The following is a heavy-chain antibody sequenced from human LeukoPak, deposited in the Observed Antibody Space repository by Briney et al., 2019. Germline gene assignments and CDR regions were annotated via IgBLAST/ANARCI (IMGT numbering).Heavy chain of an antibody. CDR3: ARGDPTAATGLYWYFDL. Sequence: SVKVSCKASGGTFSSYAISWVRQAPGQGLEWMGGIIPIFGTANYAQKFQGRVTITTDESTSTAYMELSSLRSEDTAVYYCARGDPTAATGLYWYFDLWGRGTLVTVSS. CDR2: IIPIFGTA. V-gene: IGHV1-69*05. J-gene: IGHJ2*01. CDR1: GGTFSSYA. D-gene: IGHD2-15*01.